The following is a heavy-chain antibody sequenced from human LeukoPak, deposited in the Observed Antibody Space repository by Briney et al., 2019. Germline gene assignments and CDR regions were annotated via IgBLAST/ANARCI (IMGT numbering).Heavy chain of an antibody. Sequence: SETLSLTCTVSGGSITPYYWSWLRQPPGTGLEWIGYISYSGSTNYNPSLKSRVTTSLDTSKNQFSLKLNSVTAADTAVYYCARAVGATKNFDYWGQGTLVTVSS. J-gene: IGHJ4*02. CDR1: GGSITPYY. V-gene: IGHV4-59*01. CDR2: ISYSGST. D-gene: IGHD1-26*01. CDR3: ARAVGATKNFDY.